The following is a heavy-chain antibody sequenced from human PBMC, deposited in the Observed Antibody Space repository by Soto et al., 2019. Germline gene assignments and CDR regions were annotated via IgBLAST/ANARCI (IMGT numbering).Heavy chain of an antibody. Sequence: PGGSLRLSCAASGFTFSSYAMSWVRQAPGKGLEWVSAISGSGGSIYYADSVKGRFTISRDNSKNTLYLQMNSLRAEDTAVYYCAKRDGSYNAFDIWGQGTMVTVSS. J-gene: IGHJ3*02. CDR2: ISGSGGSI. CDR3: AKRDGSYNAFDI. V-gene: IGHV3-23*01. D-gene: IGHD1-26*01. CDR1: GFTFSSYA.